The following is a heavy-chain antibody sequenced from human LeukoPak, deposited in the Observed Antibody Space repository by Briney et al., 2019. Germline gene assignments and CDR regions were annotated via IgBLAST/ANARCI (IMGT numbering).Heavy chain of an antibody. CDR2: ISGSGGST. J-gene: IGHJ4*02. CDR3: ARATTITIFGVVGY. D-gene: IGHD3-3*01. CDR1: GFTFSSYA. Sequence: GGSLRLSCAASGFTFSSYAMSWVRQAPGKGLEWVSAISGSGGSTYYADSVKGRFTISRDNSKNTLYLQMNSLRAEDTAVYYCARATTITIFGVVGYWGQGTLVTVSS. V-gene: IGHV3-23*01.